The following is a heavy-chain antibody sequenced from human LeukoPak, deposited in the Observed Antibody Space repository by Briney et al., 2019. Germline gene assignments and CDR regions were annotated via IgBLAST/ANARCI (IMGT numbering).Heavy chain of an antibody. Sequence: SETLSLTCTVSGGSISSHYWSWIRQPPGKGLEWIGYIYYSGSTNYNPSLKSRVTISVDTSKNQFSLKLSSVTAADTAVYHCARVSYSSSFPFDYWGQGTLVTVSS. CDR3: ARVSYSSSFPFDY. CDR1: GGSISSHY. D-gene: IGHD6-6*01. J-gene: IGHJ4*02. V-gene: IGHV4-59*11. CDR2: IYYSGST.